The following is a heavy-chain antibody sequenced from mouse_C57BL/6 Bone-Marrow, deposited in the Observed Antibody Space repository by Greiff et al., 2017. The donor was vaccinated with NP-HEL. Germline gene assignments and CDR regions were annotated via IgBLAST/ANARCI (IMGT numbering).Heavy chain of an antibody. Sequence: EVKVVESGGGLVKPGGSLKLSCAASGFTFSSYAMSWVRQTPEKRLEWVATISDGGSYTYYPDNVKGRFTISRDNAKNNLYLQMSHLKSEETAMYYCARVNYYGSRDVWGTGTTVTVSS. J-gene: IGHJ1*03. V-gene: IGHV5-4*03. D-gene: IGHD1-1*01. CDR1: GFTFSSYA. CDR3: ARVNYYGSRDV. CDR2: ISDGGSYT.